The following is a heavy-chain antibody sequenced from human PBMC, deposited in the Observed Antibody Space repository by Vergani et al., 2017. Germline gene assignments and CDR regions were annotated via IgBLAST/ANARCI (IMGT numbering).Heavy chain of an antibody. J-gene: IGHJ5*02. CDR3: ARSIGYCAGATCRAYYFDH. D-gene: IGHD2-21*01. CDR2: LNPTTGHT. V-gene: IGHV1-46*01. Sequence: QVQLVQSGAEVKKPGSSVKVSCKASGGTFSGYSISWVRQAPGQAFEWMGILNPTTGHTTSAQKFMGRVDMTRDPSTDTSTRTVQMTLSSLRSEDTAVYYCARSIGYCAGATCRAYYFDHWGQGTRVTVSS. CDR1: GGTFSGYS.